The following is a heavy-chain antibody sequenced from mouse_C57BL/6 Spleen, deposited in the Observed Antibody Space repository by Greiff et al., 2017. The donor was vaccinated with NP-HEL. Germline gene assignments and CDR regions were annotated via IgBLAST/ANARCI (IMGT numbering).Heavy chain of an antibody. D-gene: IGHD1-1*01. CDR2: ISSGSSTI. CDR1: GFTFSDYG. Sequence: EVMLVESGGGLVKPGGSLKLSCAASGFTFSDYGMHWVRQAPEKGLEWVAYISSGSSTIYYADTVKGRFTISRDNAKNTLFLQMTSLRSEDTAMYYCARDTTVVGDWYFDVWGTGTTVTVSS. J-gene: IGHJ1*03. V-gene: IGHV5-17*01. CDR3: ARDTTVVGDWYFDV.